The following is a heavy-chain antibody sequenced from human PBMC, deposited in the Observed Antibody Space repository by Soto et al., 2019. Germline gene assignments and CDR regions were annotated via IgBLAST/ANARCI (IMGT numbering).Heavy chain of an antibody. CDR3: ARGNYDFWSGSNYYMDV. J-gene: IGHJ6*03. Sequence: SETLSLTCTVSGGSISSYYWSWIRQPPGKGLEWIGYIYYSGSTNYNPSLKSRVTISVDTSKNQFSLKLSSVTAADTAVYYCARGNYDFWSGSNYYMDVWGKGTTVTVSS. D-gene: IGHD3-3*01. CDR2: IYYSGST. CDR1: GGSISSYY. V-gene: IGHV4-59*01.